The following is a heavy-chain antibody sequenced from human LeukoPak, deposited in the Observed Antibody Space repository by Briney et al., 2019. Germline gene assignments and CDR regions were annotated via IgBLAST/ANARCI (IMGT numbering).Heavy chain of an antibody. Sequence: GRSLRLSCAASGFTFSSYAMSWVRQSPGKGLEWVSTITGGGGSTYYAGSVQGRFTISRDNSQNTLNLQMNSLRVEDTAIYYCAKAPGGGSGYYTSDYWGQGTLVTVSS. CDR2: ITGGGGST. CDR3: AKAPGGGSGYYTSDY. V-gene: IGHV3-23*01. J-gene: IGHJ4*02. CDR1: GFTFSSYA. D-gene: IGHD3-3*01.